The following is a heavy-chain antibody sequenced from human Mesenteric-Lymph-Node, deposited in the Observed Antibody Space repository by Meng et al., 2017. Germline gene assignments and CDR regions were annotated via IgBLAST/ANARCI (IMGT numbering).Heavy chain of an antibody. Sequence: GGSLRLSCAASGFTFSSYAMHWVRQAPGKGLEWVSSISSSSSYIYYADSVKGRFTISRDNAKNSLYLQMNSLRAEDTAVYYCARVGIAAAGRWGQGTLVTVSS. V-gene: IGHV3-21*01. CDR1: GFTFSSYA. D-gene: IGHD6-13*01. J-gene: IGHJ4*02. CDR3: ARVGIAAAGR. CDR2: ISSSSSYI.